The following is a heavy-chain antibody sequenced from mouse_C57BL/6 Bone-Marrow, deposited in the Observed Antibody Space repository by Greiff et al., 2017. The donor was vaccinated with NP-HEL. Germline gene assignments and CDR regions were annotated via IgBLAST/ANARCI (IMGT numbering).Heavy chain of an antibody. V-gene: IGHV1-5*01. CDR1: GYTFTSYW. Sequence: DVQLQESGTVLARPGASVKMSCKTSGYTFTSYWMHWVKQRPGQGLEWIGAIYPGNSDTSYNQKFKGKAKLTAVTSASTAYMELSSLTNEDSAVYYCTMCDGYYPFAYWGQGTLVTVSA. CDR2: IYPGNSDT. J-gene: IGHJ3*01. D-gene: IGHD2-3*01. CDR3: TMCDGYYPFAY.